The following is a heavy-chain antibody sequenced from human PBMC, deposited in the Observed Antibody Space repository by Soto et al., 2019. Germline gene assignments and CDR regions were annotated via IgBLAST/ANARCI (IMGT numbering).Heavy chain of an antibody. J-gene: IGHJ6*02. Sequence: VASLEGFFKASGYTLPGFYIHRGRQAPGQGVEWVGWINPNSGGTNYAQKFQGWVTMTRDTSISTAYMELSRLRSDDTAVYYCARDSDDSSGYYLSDYYYGMDVWGQGTTVTVSS. D-gene: IGHD3-22*01. CDR1: GYTLPGFY. CDR2: INPNSGGT. CDR3: ARDSDDSSGYYLSDYYYGMDV. V-gene: IGHV1-2*04.